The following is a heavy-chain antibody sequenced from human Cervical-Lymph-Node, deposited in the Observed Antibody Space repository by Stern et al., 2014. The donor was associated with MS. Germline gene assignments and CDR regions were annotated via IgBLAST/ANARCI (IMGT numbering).Heavy chain of an antibody. CDR1: GAPVSSGGYY. CDR3: AAIGPRMEGACFDI. CDR2: IHHTGAT. J-gene: IGHJ3*02. V-gene: IGHV4-31*03. D-gene: IGHD2-21*01. Sequence: QLVQSGPGLVKPSQTLSLSCTVSGAPVSSGGYYWTWIRQLPGKGLEWVGYIHHTGATFYNPSLKSRVAISVDTSENQFSLKLTSVTAADTAVYYCAAIGPRMEGACFDIWGQGTMVTVSS.